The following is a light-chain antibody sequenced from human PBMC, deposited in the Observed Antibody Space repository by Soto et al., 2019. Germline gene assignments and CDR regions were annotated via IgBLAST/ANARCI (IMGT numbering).Light chain of an antibody. V-gene: IGKV3-20*01. CDR2: GAS. CDR3: QQYGGVPYT. CDR1: ESISRDY. J-gene: IGKJ2*01. Sequence: EIVLTQSPGTLSLSPGQRATLSCRASESISRDYLSWYQQRLRQAPRLLIYGASSGATGIPSWFSGSGSGTDFTLTISRLEPEDFAIYYCQQYGGVPYTFGQGTKLEIK.